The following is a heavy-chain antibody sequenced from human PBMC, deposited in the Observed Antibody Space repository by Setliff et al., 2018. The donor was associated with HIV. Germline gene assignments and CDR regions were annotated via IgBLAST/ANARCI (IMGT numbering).Heavy chain of an antibody. Sequence: SETLSLTCSVSGGSISGSSYYWGWIRQPPGKGLEWIGSVYHSGSTYYNPSLKSRVTISVDKSKNQFSVKLRSVTAADTAVYYCARDMTNYYDRSGPFGWFAPWGQGTPVTVSS. CDR1: GGSISGSSYY. D-gene: IGHD3-22*01. CDR2: VYHSGST. J-gene: IGHJ5*02. V-gene: IGHV4-39*07. CDR3: ARDMTNYYDRSGPFGWFAP.